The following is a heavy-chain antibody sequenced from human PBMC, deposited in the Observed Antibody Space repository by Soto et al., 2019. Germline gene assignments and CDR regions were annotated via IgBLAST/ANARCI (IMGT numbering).Heavy chain of an antibody. J-gene: IGHJ4*02. CDR1: GGSIISYY. Sequence: SETLSLTCTVSGGSIISYYWSWIRQPPGKGLEWIGYIYYSGSTNYNPSLKSRVTISVDTSKNQFSLKLSSVTAADTAVYYCARESRSYDFWSGYYSAGFFDYWGQGTLVTVSS. V-gene: IGHV4-59*01. CDR2: IYYSGST. D-gene: IGHD3-3*01. CDR3: ARESRSYDFWSGYYSAGFFDY.